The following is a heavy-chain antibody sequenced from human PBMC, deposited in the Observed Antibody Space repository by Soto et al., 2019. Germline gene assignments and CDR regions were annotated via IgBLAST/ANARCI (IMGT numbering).Heavy chain of an antibody. CDR3: ARDDYPYYDDSSGYHFDN. V-gene: IGHV3-11*04. D-gene: IGHD3-22*01. J-gene: IGHJ4*02. Sequence: GGSLRLSCAASGFTFSDYYMSWIRQAPGKGLEWVSYISSSGSTIYYADSVKGRFTISRDNAKNSLYLQMNSLRAEDTAVYYCARDDYPYYDDSSGYHFDNWGQGALVTVSS. CDR2: ISSSGSTI. CDR1: GFTFSDYY.